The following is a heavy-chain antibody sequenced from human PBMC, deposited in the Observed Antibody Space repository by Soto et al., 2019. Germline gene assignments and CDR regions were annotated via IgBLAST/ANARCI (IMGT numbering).Heavy chain of an antibody. CDR2: INAGNGNT. CDR3: ARGPNWNDYYYCMAV. D-gene: IGHD1-1*01. Sequence: VSGKVSCKASGYPFSSDAMHLVHQAPGQRLEWMGWINAGNGNTKYSQKFQGRVTITRDTSASTAYMELSSLRSEDTAVYYCARGPNWNDYYYCMAVWGKGTTVTVSS. V-gene: IGHV1-3*01. CDR1: GYPFSSDA. J-gene: IGHJ6*03.